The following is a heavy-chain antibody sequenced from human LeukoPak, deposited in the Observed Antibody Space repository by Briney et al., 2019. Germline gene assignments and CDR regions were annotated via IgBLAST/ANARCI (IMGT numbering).Heavy chain of an antibody. Sequence: PSQTLSLTCTVSGGSIGSDNYYWSWIRQPPGKGLEWIGSIYYSGSTYYNPSLKSRVTISVDTSKNQFSLKLSSVTAADTAVYYCARQPDGGNSAWFDPWGQGTLVTVSS. J-gene: IGHJ5*02. CDR3: ARQPDGGNSAWFDP. D-gene: IGHD4-23*01. CDR1: GGSIGSDNYY. CDR2: IYYSGST. V-gene: IGHV4-39*01.